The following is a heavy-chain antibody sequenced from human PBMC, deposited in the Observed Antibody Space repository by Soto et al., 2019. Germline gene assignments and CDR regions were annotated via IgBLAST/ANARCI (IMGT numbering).Heavy chain of an antibody. Sequence: QIQLVQSGPDLKRPGASMKVSCKASGYTFTSYGISWGRQAPGQGLEWMAWISPLKGRTQYSQKAQGRGTLSTDTSSNTGYMEMTTLRVDDTAVYYCAMDYGDRPEYFKHWGQGTLVTVS. J-gene: IGHJ1*01. CDR3: AMDYGDRPEYFKH. D-gene: IGHD4-17*01. CDR2: ISPLKGRT. V-gene: IGHV1-18*04. CDR1: GYTFTSYG.